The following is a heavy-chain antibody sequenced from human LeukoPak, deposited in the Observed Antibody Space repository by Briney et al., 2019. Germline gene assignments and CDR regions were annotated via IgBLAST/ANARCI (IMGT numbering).Heavy chain of an antibody. D-gene: IGHD3-10*01. V-gene: IGHV3-21*01. J-gene: IGHJ4*02. CDR1: GFSFSDYG. Sequence: PGGSLRLSCAASGFSFSDYGMNWVRQAPGKGLEWVSSITSSSTNKYYADSVRGRFSISRDNAKNSLYLQMSSLRAEDTAVYYCARDYYGLGTYYEGQGTLVTVSS. CDR3: ARDYYGLGTYY. CDR2: ITSSSTNK.